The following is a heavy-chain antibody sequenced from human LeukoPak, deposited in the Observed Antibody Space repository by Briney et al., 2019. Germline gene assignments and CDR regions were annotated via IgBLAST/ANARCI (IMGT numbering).Heavy chain of an antibody. J-gene: IGHJ4*02. V-gene: IGHV4-59*01. CDR1: GGSISSDY. CDR3: ARGRCLSSCTVTDINLDDC. D-gene: IGHD5-18*01. CDR2: IYYSGST. Sequence: SETLSLTCTVSGGSISSDYWSWIRQPPGKGLEWIGYIYYSGSTKYNPSLKSRVTISVDTSKNQFSLKLSSVTAADTAVYYCARGRCLSSCTVTDINLDDCWGQGILVTVSS.